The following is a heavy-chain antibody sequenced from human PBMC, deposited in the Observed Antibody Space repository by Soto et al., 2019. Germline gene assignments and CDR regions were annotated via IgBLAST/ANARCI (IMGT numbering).Heavy chain of an antibody. Sequence: QVQLVQSGAEVKKPGASIKLSCKASGYTFTSYAIHWVRQAPGQRLEWMGWINAGDHKTQYSQSFQGRVTITSDTSASTAYMDLSSLTSEDTAVYYCVRDGVTEDSGWYDSWGQGNLVTVSS. CDR1: GYTFTSYA. CDR3: VRDGVTEDSGWYDS. V-gene: IGHV1-3*01. J-gene: IGHJ5*01. D-gene: IGHD2-8*01. CDR2: INAGDHKT.